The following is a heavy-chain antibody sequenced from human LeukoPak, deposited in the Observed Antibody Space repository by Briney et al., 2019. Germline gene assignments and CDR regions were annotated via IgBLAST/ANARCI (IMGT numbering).Heavy chain of an antibody. D-gene: IGHD2-2*01. CDR1: GGTFSSYA. CDR3: ARVPIGYCSSTSCYVYYYYMDV. Sequence: GSSVKVSCKASGGTFSSYAISWVRQAPGQGLEWMGGIIPIFGTANYAQKFQGRVTITADESTSTAYMQLSSLRSEDTAGYYCARVPIGYCSSTSCYVYYYYMDVWGKGTTVTVSS. J-gene: IGHJ6*03. CDR2: IIPIFGTA. V-gene: IGHV1-69*01.